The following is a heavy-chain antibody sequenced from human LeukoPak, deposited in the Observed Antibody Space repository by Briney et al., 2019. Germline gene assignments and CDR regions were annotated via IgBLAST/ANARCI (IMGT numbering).Heavy chain of an antibody. Sequence: PSETLSLTCAVSGYSLSSGYCWGWIPQPPGKGLEWIGSIYHSGSSQYNRSLKSPVTISVDTSKNQFSLKLSSVTAANTAVYYCARDIGPYYDFWSGYYNYYYYYYMDVWGKGTTVTVSS. D-gene: IGHD3-3*01. CDR2: IYHSGSS. CDR1: GYSLSSGYC. J-gene: IGHJ6*03. CDR3: ARDIGPYYDFWSGYYNYYYYYYMDV. V-gene: IGHV4-38-2*02.